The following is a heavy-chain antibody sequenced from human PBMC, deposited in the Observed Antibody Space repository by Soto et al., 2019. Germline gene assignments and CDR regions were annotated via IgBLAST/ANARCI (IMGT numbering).Heavy chain of an antibody. D-gene: IGHD6-13*01. CDR1: GGSISSGGYY. CDR2: IYYSGST. Sequence: QVQLQESGPGLVKPSQTLSLTCTVSGGSISSGGYYWSWIRQHPGKGLEWIGYIYYSGSTYYNPSLKSRVTLSVDTSKNQFSLKLSSVTAADTAVYYCARRGRGSSWPSGAGRQFDYWGQGTLVTVSS. V-gene: IGHV4-31*03. CDR3: ARRGRGSSWPSGAGRQFDY. J-gene: IGHJ4*02.